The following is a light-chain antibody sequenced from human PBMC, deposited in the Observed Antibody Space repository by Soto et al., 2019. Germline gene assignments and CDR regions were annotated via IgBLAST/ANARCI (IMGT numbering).Light chain of an antibody. V-gene: IGKV3-20*01. J-gene: IGKJ2*01. Sequence: EIVLTQSPGTLSLSPGERATLSCRASQSVSSTYLAWYQQKPGQAPRLLIYGASSRATSIPDRFSGSGSGTDLTLTISRLEPEDFAVYYCQRYDISPFPFGQGTKLEIK. CDR3: QRYDISPFP. CDR2: GAS. CDR1: QSVSSTY.